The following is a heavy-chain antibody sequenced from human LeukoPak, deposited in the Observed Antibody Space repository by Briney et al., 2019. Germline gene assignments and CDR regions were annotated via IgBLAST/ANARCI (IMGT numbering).Heavy chain of an antibody. CDR2: IISIFGTA. CDR1: GGTFSSYA. CDR3: ARDRGSGSYSNWFDP. V-gene: IGHV1-69*05. J-gene: IGHJ5*02. D-gene: IGHD3-10*01. Sequence: GSSVKVSCKASGGTFSSYAISWVRQAPGQGLEWMGRIISIFGTANYAQKFQGRVTITTDESTSTAYMELSSLRSEDTAVYYCARDRGSGSYSNWFDPWGQGTLVTVSS.